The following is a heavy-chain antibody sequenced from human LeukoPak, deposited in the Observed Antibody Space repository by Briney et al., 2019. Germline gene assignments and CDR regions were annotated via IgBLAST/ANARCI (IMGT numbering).Heavy chain of an antibody. D-gene: IGHD6-19*01. Sequence: GASVKVSCKASGYTFTGYYMHWVRQAPGQGLEWMGWINTNTGNPTYAQGFTGRFVFSLDTSVSTAYLQISSLKAEDTAVYYCARDRYSSGWYQGGNWFDPWGQGTLVTVSS. CDR2: INTNTGNP. CDR3: ARDRYSSGWYQGGNWFDP. J-gene: IGHJ5*02. V-gene: IGHV7-4-1*02. CDR1: GYTFTGYY.